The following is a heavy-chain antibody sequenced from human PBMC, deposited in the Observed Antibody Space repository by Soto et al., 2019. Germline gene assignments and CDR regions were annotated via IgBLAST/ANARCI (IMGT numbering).Heavy chain of an antibody. V-gene: IGHV4-31*03. Sequence: NPSETLSLTCTVSGGSISSGGYYWSWIRQHPGKGLEWIGYIYYSGSTYYNPSLKSRVTISVDTSKNQFSLKLSSVTAADTAVYYCARKSSNWPYYYYYGMDVWGQGTTVTVSS. CDR3: ARKSSNWPYYYYYGMDV. D-gene: IGHD7-27*01. J-gene: IGHJ6*02. CDR1: GGSISSGGYY. CDR2: IYYSGST.